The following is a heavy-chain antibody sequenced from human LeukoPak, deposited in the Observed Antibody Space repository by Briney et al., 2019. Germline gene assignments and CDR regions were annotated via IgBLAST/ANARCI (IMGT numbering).Heavy chain of an antibody. Sequence: PSETLSLTCAVYGGSFSVYYWSWIRQPPGKGLEWIGEINHSGSTNYNPSLKSRVTISVDTSKNQFSLKLSSVTAADTAVYYCARGQVGIFGVASDAFDIWGQGTMVTVSS. J-gene: IGHJ3*02. CDR1: GGSFSVYY. D-gene: IGHD3-3*01. V-gene: IGHV4-34*01. CDR2: INHSGST. CDR3: ARGQVGIFGVASDAFDI.